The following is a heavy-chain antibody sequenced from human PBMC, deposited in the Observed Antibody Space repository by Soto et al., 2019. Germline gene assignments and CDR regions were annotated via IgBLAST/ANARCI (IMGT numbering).Heavy chain of an antibody. V-gene: IGHV1-69*02. CDR1: GGTFSSYT. Sequence: GASVKVSCKASGGTFSSYTISWVRQAPGQGLEWMGRIIPILGIANYAQKFQGRVTITADKSTSTAYMELSSLRSEDTAVYYCARSTGIAAAGLYFDYWGQGTLVTVSS. CDR3: ARSTGIAAAGLYFDY. D-gene: IGHD6-13*01. J-gene: IGHJ4*02. CDR2: IIPILGIA.